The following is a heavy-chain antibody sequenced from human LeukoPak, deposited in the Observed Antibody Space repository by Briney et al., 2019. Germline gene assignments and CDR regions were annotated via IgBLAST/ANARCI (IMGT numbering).Heavy chain of an antibody. CDR3: AIKSYSGLGSGSGDY. CDR2: INTYTGNP. D-gene: IGHD3-10*01. V-gene: IGHV7-4-1*02. CDR1: GYTFTSYS. J-gene: IGHJ4*02. Sequence: ASVKVSCKASGYTFTSYSMNWVRQAPGQGLEWMGWINTYTGNPTYAQGFTGRFVFSLDTSISTAYLQISSLEAEDTAVYYCAIKSYSGLGSGSGDYWGQGTLVTVSS.